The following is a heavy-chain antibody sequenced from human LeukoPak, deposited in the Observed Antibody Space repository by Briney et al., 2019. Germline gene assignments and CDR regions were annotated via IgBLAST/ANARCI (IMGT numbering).Heavy chain of an antibody. D-gene: IGHD5-24*01. CDR3: ARVEMATTTPSSFDY. V-gene: IGHV4-34*01. CDR2: INYSGRT. CDR1: DGSFSDYY. Sequence: PSETLSLTCAVFDGSFSDYYWSWVRQPPGKGLEWIGEINYSGRTNYYPSLTSRATLSIDTSKNQFSLKLSSVTAADTAVYYCARVEMATTTPSSFDYWGQGTLVTVSS. J-gene: IGHJ4*02.